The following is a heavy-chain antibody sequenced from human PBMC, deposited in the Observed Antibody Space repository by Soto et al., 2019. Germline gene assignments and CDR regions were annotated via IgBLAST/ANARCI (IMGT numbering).Heavy chain of an antibody. CDR1: GGSFSGYY. D-gene: IGHD4-17*01. Sequence: PSETLSLTCAVYGGSFSGYYWSWIRQPPGKGLEWIGEINHSGSTNYNPSLKSRVTISVDTSKNQFSLKLSSVTAADTAVYYCAREWYYGDFFFDYWGQGTLVTVSS. CDR2: INHSGST. CDR3: AREWYYGDFFFDY. J-gene: IGHJ4*02. V-gene: IGHV4-34*01.